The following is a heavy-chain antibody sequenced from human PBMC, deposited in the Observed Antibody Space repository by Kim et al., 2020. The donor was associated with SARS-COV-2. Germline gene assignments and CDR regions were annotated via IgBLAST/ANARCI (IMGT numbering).Heavy chain of an antibody. CDR3: SKDDCSSGWPTFDS. V-gene: IGHV3-23*01. J-gene: IGHJ4*02. Sequence: GGSLRLSCSASGFIFGNYAMSWVRQAPGRGLEWVASVNNGGNAYYGDFAKGRFTISRDNVKNTLDLQMNSLRADDTALYYCSKDDCSSGWPTFDSWGQGT. CDR2: VNNGGNA. CDR1: GFIFGNYA. D-gene: IGHD6-19*01.